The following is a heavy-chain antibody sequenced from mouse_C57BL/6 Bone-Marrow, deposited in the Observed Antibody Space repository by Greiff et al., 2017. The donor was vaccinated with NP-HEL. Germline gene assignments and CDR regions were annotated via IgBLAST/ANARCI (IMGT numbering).Heavy chain of an antibody. Sequence: VQLQQSGAELVRPGASVKLSCTASGFNIKDDYMHWVKQRPEQGLEWIGWIDPENGDTEYASKFQGKATITADTSSNTAYLQLSSLTSEDTAVYYCTPQFITSAYWGQGTLVTVSA. V-gene: IGHV14-4*01. CDR1: GFNIKDDY. J-gene: IGHJ3*01. CDR3: TPQFITSAY. D-gene: IGHD1-1*01. CDR2: IDPENGDT.